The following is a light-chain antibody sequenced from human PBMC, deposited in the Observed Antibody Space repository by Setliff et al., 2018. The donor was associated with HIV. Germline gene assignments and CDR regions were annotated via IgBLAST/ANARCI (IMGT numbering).Light chain of an antibody. J-gene: IGLJ1*01. V-gene: IGLV2-23*02. CDR1: GTDVGYYDL. Sequence: ALAQPASVSGPPGQSITISCTGTGTDVGYYDLVSRYQQHPGKAPKFLMFEVNKRPTGVSDRFSGSKSGNTASLTISGLQAEDEAVYYCCSYAGFDTYVFGSGTKVTVL. CDR3: CSYAGFDTYV. CDR2: EVN.